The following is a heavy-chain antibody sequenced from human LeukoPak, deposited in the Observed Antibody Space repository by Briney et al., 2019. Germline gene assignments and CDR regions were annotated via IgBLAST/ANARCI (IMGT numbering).Heavy chain of an antibody. CDR1: GFTFDDYA. CDR2: ISWNSGSI. Sequence: GRSLRLSCAASGFTFDDYAMHWVRQAPGKGLEWVSGISWNSGSIGYADSVKGRFTISRDNAKNSLYLQMNSLRAEDTALYYCAKVLWFGELLDDYWGQGTLVTVSS. CDR3: AKVLWFGELLDDY. J-gene: IGHJ4*02. D-gene: IGHD3-10*01. V-gene: IGHV3-9*01.